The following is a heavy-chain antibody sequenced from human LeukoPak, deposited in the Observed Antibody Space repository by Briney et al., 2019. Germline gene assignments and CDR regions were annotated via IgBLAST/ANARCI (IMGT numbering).Heavy chain of an antibody. CDR2: IYYSGST. J-gene: IGHJ6*03. CDR3: ARHSRGYYYYMDV. CDR1: GGSISSSSYY. V-gene: IGHV4-39*01. D-gene: IGHD2-2*01. Sequence: PSETLSLTCTVSGGSISSSSYYWGWIRQPPGKGREWIGSIYYSGSTYYNPSLKSRVTISVDTSKNQFSLKLSSVTAADTAVYYCARHSRGYYYYMDVWGKGTTVTVSS.